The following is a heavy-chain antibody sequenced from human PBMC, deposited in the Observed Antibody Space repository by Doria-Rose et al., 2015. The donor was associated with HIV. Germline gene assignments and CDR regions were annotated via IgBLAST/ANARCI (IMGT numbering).Heavy chain of an antibody. Sequence: QVQLQESCPGLAKPSETLSLTCSVSGASVSSRGYYWNWIRQVPGQGLESLGYTYYTGTSDYSPSLKSRINMAADTYKSQLSLKWMIVTVAAISECYWVRMRCYRYLDYGGQGALVIVSA. V-gene: IGHV4-31*03. CDR1: GASVSSRGYY. CDR3: VRMRCYRYLDY. D-gene: IGHD3-10*01. CDR2: TYYTGTS. J-gene: IGHJ4*02.